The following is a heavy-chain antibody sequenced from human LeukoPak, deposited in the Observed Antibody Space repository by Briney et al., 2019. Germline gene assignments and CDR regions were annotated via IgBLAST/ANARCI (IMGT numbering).Heavy chain of an antibody. CDR1: GGTFSSYA. V-gene: IGHV1-69*13. J-gene: IGHJ6*02. Sequence: SVKVSCKASGGTFSSYAISWVRQAPGQGLEWMGGIIPIFGTANYAQKFQGRVTITADESTSTAYMELSSLRSEDTAVYYCARAPCSYDSSGYYCGLYYYYGMDVWGQGTTVTVSS. D-gene: IGHD3-22*01. CDR2: IIPIFGTA. CDR3: ARAPCSYDSSGYYCGLYYYYGMDV.